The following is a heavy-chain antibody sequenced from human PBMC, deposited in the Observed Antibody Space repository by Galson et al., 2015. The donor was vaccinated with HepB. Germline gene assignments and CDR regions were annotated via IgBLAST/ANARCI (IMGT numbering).Heavy chain of an antibody. V-gene: IGHV1-18*01. D-gene: IGHD1-26*01. CDR1: GYTFTSYG. J-gene: IGHJ3*02. CDR3: ARDPPQGTQMPYSGSYWGQSPHAFDI. Sequence: SVKVSCKASGYTFTSYGISWVRQAPGQGLEWMGWISAYNGNTNYAQKLQGRVTMTTDTSTSTAYMELRSLRSDDTAVYYCARDPPQGTQMPYSGSYWGQSPHAFDIWGQGTMVTVSS. CDR2: ISAYNGNT.